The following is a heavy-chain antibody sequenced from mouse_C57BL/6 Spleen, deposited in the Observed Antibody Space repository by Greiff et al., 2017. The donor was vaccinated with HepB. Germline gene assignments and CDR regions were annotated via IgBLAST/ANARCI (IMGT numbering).Heavy chain of an antibody. CDR1: GFSLSTSGMG. CDR2: IYWDDDK. D-gene: IGHD1-1*01. V-gene: IGHV8-12*01. J-gene: IGHJ3*01. Sequence: ESGPGILQSSQTLSLTCSFSGFSLSTSGMGVSWIRQPSGKGLEWLAHIYWDDDKRYNPSLKSRLTISKDTSRNQVFLKITSVDTADTATYYCARFITTVVPFAYWGQGTLVTVSA. CDR3: ARFITTVVPFAY.